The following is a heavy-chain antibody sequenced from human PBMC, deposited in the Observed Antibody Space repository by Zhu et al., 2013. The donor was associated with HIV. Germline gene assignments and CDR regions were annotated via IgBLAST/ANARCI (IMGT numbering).Heavy chain of an antibody. V-gene: IGHV1-18*01. CDR1: GYTFTNYG. J-gene: IGHJ3*02. Sequence: QVQLVQSGAEVKKPGASVKVSCKASGYTFTNYGITWVRQAPGQGLEWMGWISGYNGNTNYAQKFQGRVTMTTDTSTSTAYMELRSLRSDDTAVYYCARDEKWELPNDAFDIWGQGTMVTVSS. CDR2: ISGYNGNT. D-gene: IGHD1-26*01. CDR3: ARDEKWELPNDAFDI.